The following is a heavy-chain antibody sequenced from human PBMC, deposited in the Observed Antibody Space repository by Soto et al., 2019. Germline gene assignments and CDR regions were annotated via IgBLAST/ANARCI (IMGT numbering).Heavy chain of an antibody. CDR1: GYTFTSYG. D-gene: IGHD4-4*01. J-gene: IGHJ6*03. V-gene: IGHV1-18*01. CDR3: ARDRRSVTPTGDYYYYMDV. CDR2: ISAYNGNT. Sequence: AASVKVSCKASGYTFTSYGISWVRQAPGQGLEWIGWISAYNGNTNYAQKLQGRVTMTTDTSTSTAYMELRSLRSDDTAVYYCARDRRSVTPTGDYYYYMDVWGKGTTVTVSS.